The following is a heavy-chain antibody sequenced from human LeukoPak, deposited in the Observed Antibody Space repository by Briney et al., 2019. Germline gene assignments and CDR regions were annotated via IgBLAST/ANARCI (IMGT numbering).Heavy chain of an antibody. V-gene: IGHV3-23*01. Sequence: GGSLRLSCAAPGFTFSSYGMSWVRQSPGKGLEWVSAISGGSGTTYYAYYADSVKGRFTISRDNSKNTLYLQMNSLRAEDTAVYYCAKFYDVLTGYFDYWGQGTLVTVSS. D-gene: IGHD3-9*01. CDR2: ISGGSGTTYYA. CDR1: GFTFSSYG. J-gene: IGHJ4*02. CDR3: AKFYDVLTGYFDY.